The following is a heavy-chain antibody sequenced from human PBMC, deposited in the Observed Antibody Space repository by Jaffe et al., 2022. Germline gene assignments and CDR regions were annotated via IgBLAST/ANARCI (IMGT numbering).Heavy chain of an antibody. J-gene: IGHJ6*03. Sequence: QVQLQQWGAGLLKPSETLSLTCAVYGGSFSGYYWSWIRQPPGKGLEWIGEINHSGSTNYNPSLKSRVTISVDTSKNQFSLKLSSVTAADTAVYYCARATIAAAGKVLGRKYYYYMDVWGKGTTVTVSS. CDR2: INHSGST. CDR3: ARATIAAAGKVLGRKYYYYMDV. D-gene: IGHD6-13*01. CDR1: GGSFSGYY. V-gene: IGHV4-34*01.